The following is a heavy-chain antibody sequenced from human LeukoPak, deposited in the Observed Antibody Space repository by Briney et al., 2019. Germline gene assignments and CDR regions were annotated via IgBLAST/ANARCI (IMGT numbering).Heavy chain of an antibody. CDR1: GFTLSSYP. Sequence: GGSLRLSCVGSGFTLSSYPLSWVRQAPGKGLEWVSAISGSGGSTYYADSVKGRFTISRDNSKNTLYLQMNSLRAEDTAVYYCAKEVLWFEIDILLGRWFDPWGQGTLVTVSS. D-gene: IGHD3-10*01. CDR2: ISGSGGST. V-gene: IGHV3-23*01. CDR3: AKEVLWFEIDILLGRWFDP. J-gene: IGHJ5*02.